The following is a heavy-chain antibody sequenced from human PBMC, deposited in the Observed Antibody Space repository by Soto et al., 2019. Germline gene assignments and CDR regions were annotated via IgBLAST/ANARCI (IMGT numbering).Heavy chain of an antibody. D-gene: IGHD6-13*01. J-gene: IGHJ4*02. V-gene: IGHV4-59*08. CDR1: GGSISSYY. CDR2: IYYSGST. Sequence: QVQLQESGPGLVKPSETLSLTCTVSGGSISSYYWSWIRQPPGKGLEWIGYIYYSGSTNYNPSLKSRVTISVDTSKNPFSLKLSSVTAADTAVYYCARHGSSGLQYFDYWGQGTMVTVSS. CDR3: ARHGSSGLQYFDY.